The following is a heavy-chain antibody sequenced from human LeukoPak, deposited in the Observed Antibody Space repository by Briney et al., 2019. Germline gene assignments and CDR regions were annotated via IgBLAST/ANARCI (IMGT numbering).Heavy chain of an antibody. Sequence: GGSLRLSCTASGFTFGDYAMSWVRQAPGKGLEWVGFIRSKAYGGTTEYAASVKGRFTTSRDDSKSIAYLQMNSLKTEDTAVYYCTRDTEWFGEFPWGQGTLVTVSS. CDR2: IRSKAYGGTT. D-gene: IGHD3-10*01. CDR3: TRDTEWFGEFP. J-gene: IGHJ5*02. CDR1: GFTFGDYA. V-gene: IGHV3-49*04.